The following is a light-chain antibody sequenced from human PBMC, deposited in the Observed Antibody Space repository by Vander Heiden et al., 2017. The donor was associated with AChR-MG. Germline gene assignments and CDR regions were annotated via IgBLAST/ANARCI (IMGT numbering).Light chain of an antibody. CDR2: GKN. CDR3: NSRDSSGNHQ. J-gene: IGLJ2*01. CDR1: SLRSYY. Sequence: SSELTQDPAVSEALGQTVRITCQGDSLRSYYASWYQQKPGQAPVLVIYGKNNRPSGIPDRFSGSSSGNTASLTITGAQAEDEADYYCNSRDSSGNHQFGGGTKLTVL. V-gene: IGLV3-19*01.